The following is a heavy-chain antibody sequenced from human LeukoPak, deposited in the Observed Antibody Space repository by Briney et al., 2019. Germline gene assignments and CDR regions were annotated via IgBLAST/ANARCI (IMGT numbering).Heavy chain of an antibody. D-gene: IGHD2-2*01. V-gene: IGHV3-23*01. Sequence: GGSLRLSCAASGFAFSSYAKSWVRQAPGKGLEWVSGISNSGDVTYYADSVKGRFTISRDNSKNTVYLQMNSLRVEDTAVYYCAKTSRSSTSLYYLDYWGLGTLVTVSS. CDR1: GFAFSSYA. J-gene: IGHJ4*02. CDR2: ISNSGDVT. CDR3: AKTSRSSTSLYYLDY.